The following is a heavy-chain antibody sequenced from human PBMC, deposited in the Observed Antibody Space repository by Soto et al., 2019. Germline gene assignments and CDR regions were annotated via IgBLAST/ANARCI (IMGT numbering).Heavy chain of an antibody. CDR3: AKLPHYCSGGSCYWSDAFDI. V-gene: IGHV3-30*18. J-gene: IGHJ3*02. CDR2: ISYDGSNK. CDR1: GFPFSSYC. Sequence: GSLKLSCATSGFPFSSYCLHLVRQAPGKGPGGLAVISYDGSNKYYADSVKGRFTISRDNSKNTLYLQMNSLRAEDTAVYYCAKLPHYCSGGSCYWSDAFDIWGQGTMVTVSS. D-gene: IGHD2-15*01.